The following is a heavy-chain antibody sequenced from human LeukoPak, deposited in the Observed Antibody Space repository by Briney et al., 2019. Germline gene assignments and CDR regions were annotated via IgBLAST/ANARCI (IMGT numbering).Heavy chain of an antibody. J-gene: IGHJ3*02. Sequence: GGSLRLSCAASGFTFDDYAMHWVRQAPGKGLEWVSGISWNSGGIGYADSVKGRFTISRDNAKNSLYLQMNSLRAEDTALYYCAKGLGAVAGTGAFDIWGQGTMVTVSS. V-gene: IGHV3-9*01. CDR2: ISWNSGGI. D-gene: IGHD6-19*01. CDR3: AKGLGAVAGTGAFDI. CDR1: GFTFDDYA.